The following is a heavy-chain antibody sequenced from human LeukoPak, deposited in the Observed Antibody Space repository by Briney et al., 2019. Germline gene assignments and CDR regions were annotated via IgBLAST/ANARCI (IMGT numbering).Heavy chain of an antibody. CDR2: IYYSGST. D-gene: IGHD3-22*01. CDR3: ARRPLYYYDSSGYGSDY. CDR1: GGSISSYY. J-gene: IGHJ4*02. V-gene: IGHV4-59*08. Sequence: SETLSLTCTVSGGSISSYYWSWIRQPPGKGLEWIGYIYYSGSTNYNPSLKSRVTISVDTSKNQFSLKLSSVTAADTALYYCARRPLYYYDSSGYGSDYWGQGTLVTASS.